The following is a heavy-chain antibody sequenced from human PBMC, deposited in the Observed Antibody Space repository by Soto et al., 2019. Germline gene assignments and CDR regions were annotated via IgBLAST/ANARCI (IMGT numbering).Heavy chain of an antibody. CDR2: ISSSSSTI. CDR3: ARDRAELDIRVDWDYYYGMDV. CDR1: GFTFSSYS. Sequence: EVQLVESGGGLVQPGGSLRLSCAASGFTFSSYSMNWVRQAPGKGLEWVSYISSSSSTIYYADSVKGRFTISRDNAKNSLYLQMNSLRDEDTAVYYCARDRAELDIRVDWDYYYGMDVWGQGTTFTVSS. J-gene: IGHJ6*02. V-gene: IGHV3-48*02. D-gene: IGHD3-16*02.